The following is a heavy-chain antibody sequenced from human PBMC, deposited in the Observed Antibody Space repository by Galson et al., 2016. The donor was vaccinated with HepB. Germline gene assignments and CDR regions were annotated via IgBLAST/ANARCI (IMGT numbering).Heavy chain of an antibody. CDR3: ARDPEDASSWHFGDAFDI. CDR2: ISPYSGDT. J-gene: IGHJ3*02. V-gene: IGHV1-18*01. CDR1: GYSFTRYG. Sequence: SCKASGYSFTRYGISWVRRAPGQGLEWMGWISPYSGDTKFAQKFQDRVTMTTETSTSTAYMELRSLRSDDTAMYYCARDPEDASSWHFGDAFDIWGQGTMVSVSS. D-gene: IGHD2-2*01.